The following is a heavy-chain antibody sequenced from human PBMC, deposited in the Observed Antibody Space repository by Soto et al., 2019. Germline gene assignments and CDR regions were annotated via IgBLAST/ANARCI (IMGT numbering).Heavy chain of an antibody. Sequence: ASVKVSCKASGYTFTGYYMHWARQAPGQGLEWMGWINPNSGGTNYAQKFQGRVTMTRDTSISTAYMELSRLRSDDTAVYYCARGSPILSYDFFLTPGWFDPWGQGTLVTLSS. CDR3: ARGSPILSYDFFLTPGWFDP. V-gene: IGHV1-2*02. CDR1: GYTFTGYY. CDR2: INPNSGGT. D-gene: IGHD3-3*01. J-gene: IGHJ5*02.